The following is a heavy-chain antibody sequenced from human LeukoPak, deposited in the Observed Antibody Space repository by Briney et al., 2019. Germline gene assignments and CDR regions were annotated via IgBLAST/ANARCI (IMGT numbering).Heavy chain of an antibody. CDR2: TYYRSKWYN. D-gene: IGHD6-19*01. Sequence: SQTLSLTCAISGDSVSSNSAAWNWIRQSPSRGLEWLGRTYYRSKWYNDYAVSVKSRITINPDTSKNHFSLKLSSVTAADTAVYYCARLSPGTAVILRFLVDYWGQGTLVTVSS. CDR3: ARLSPGTAVILRFLVDY. J-gene: IGHJ4*02. V-gene: IGHV6-1*01. CDR1: GDSVSSNSAA.